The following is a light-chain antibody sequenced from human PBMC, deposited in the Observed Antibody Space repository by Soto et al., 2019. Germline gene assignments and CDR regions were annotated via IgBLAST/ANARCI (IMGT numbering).Light chain of an antibody. CDR3: ETWDSNTRV. V-gene: IGLV4-60*03. J-gene: IGLJ1*01. Sequence: QPVLTQSSSASASLGSSVKLTCTLSSGHSSYIIAWHQQQPGKAPRYLMKLEGSGSYNKGSGVPDRFSGSSSGADRYLTISNLQSEDEADYSCETWDSNTRVFGTGTKLTVL. CDR1: SGHSSYI. CDR2: LEGSGSY.